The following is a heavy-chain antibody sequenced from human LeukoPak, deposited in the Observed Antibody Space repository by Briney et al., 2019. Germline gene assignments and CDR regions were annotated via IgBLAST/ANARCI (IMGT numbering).Heavy chain of an antibody. CDR1: GFTFSSYA. Sequence: GGSLRLSCAASGFTFSSYAMSWVRQAPGEGLEWVSAISGSGGSTYYADSVKGRFTISRDNSKNTLYLQMNSLRAEDTAVYYCAKTPYYYDSSGQTNWFDPWGQGTLVTVSS. J-gene: IGHJ5*02. CDR3: AKTPYYYDSSGQTNWFDP. CDR2: ISGSGGST. D-gene: IGHD3-22*01. V-gene: IGHV3-23*01.